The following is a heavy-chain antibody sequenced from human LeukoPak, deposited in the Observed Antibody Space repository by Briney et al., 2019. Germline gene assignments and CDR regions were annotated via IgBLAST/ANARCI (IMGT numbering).Heavy chain of an antibody. CDR1: GFTFSGFW. D-gene: IGHD3-10*01. Sequence: PGGSLRLSCAASGFTFSGFWMHWVRQAPGKGLVWVSCISFDGSDATYADSVKGRFTISRDNAKNSLYLQMNSLRAEDTALYYCAKAGYYGSGSYLGWYFDLWGRGTLVTVSS. CDR3: AKAGYYGSGSYLGWYFDL. J-gene: IGHJ2*01. CDR2: ISFDGSDA. V-gene: IGHV3-74*01.